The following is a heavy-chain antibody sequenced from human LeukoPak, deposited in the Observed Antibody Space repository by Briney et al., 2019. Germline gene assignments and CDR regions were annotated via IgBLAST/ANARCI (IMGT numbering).Heavy chain of an antibody. CDR3: ALRVGRNGYKG. CDR1: GYSFPNYW. D-gene: IGHD5-24*01. Sequence: GESLKISCKGSGYSFPNYWIGWVRQMPGKGLEWMGIIYPGASDTRYSPSFQGQVTISADKSISTAYLHWTSLQASDTAMYYCALRVGRNGYKGWGQGTMVTVSS. CDR2: IYPGASDT. J-gene: IGHJ3*01. V-gene: IGHV5-51*01.